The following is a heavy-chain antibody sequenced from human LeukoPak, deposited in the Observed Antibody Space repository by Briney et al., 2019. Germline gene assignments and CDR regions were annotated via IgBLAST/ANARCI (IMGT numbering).Heavy chain of an antibody. Sequence: GGSLGLSCAASGFTFSSYEMNWVRQAPGKGLEWVSYISSSSSSIYYADSVKGRFTISRDNAKNSLFLQMNSLRAEDTAVYYCARGGAARPDYWGQGTLVTVSS. CDR2: ISSSSSSI. CDR1: GFTFSSYE. D-gene: IGHD6-6*01. CDR3: ARGGAARPDY. J-gene: IGHJ4*02. V-gene: IGHV3-48*03.